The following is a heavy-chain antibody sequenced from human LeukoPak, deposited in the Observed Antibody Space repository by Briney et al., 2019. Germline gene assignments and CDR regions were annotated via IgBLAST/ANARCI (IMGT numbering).Heavy chain of an antibody. V-gene: IGHV3-7*01. CDR1: GFVFSSFW. CDR2: IKRDGSDK. Sequence: PGGSLRLSCAASGFVFSSFWMTWVRQAPGKGLEWVANIKRDGSDKYYLDSVNGRFTISRDNAKNSLFLQMNSLRAEDTALYYCARDQGGSYSGGDYDAFDIWGQGTMVTVSS. J-gene: IGHJ3*02. CDR3: ARDQGGSYSGGDYDAFDI. D-gene: IGHD6-19*01.